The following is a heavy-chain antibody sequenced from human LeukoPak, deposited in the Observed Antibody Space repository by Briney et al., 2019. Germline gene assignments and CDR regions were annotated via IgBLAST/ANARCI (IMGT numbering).Heavy chain of an antibody. CDR1: GFSFRNYV. CDR3: ARDPNWGSGY. J-gene: IGHJ4*02. Sequence: PGGSLRLSCAASGFSFRNYVMMWVRQAPGKGLEWVSFIGTRGGDIDYADSVKGRFSISRDNAKNTLSLQMNSLRVDDTAVYYCARDPNWGSGYWGQGTLVTVSS. D-gene: IGHD7-27*01. V-gene: IGHV3-23*01. CDR2: IGTRGGDI.